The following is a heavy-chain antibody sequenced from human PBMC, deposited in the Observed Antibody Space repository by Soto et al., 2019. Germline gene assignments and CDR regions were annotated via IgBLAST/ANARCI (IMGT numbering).Heavy chain of an antibody. CDR3: ARDYGITGTAYDAFDI. D-gene: IGHD1-20*01. Sequence: ASVKVSCKASGGTFSSYTISWVRQAPGQGLEWMGRIIPILGIANYAQKFQGRVTITADKSTSTAYMELSSLRSEGTAVYYCARDYGITGTAYDAFDIWGQGTMVTVSS. CDR2: IIPILGIA. V-gene: IGHV1-69*04. CDR1: GGTFSSYT. J-gene: IGHJ3*02.